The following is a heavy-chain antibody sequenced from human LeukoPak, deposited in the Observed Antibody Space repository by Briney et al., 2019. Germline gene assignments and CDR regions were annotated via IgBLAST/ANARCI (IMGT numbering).Heavy chain of an antibody. V-gene: IGHV3-30*04. CDR1: GFTFSSFA. CDR2: ISDDGNHK. Sequence: GGSLRLSCAASGFTFSSFAMHWVRQAPGKGLEWAAVISDDGNHKYYADSVKGRFTLSRDNSNNPLYLQMDSLRLEDTAVYFCAKDIADMVRGLTAYNYNYMDVWGKGTTVTVSS. CDR3: AKDIADMVRGLTAYNYNYMDV. J-gene: IGHJ6*03. D-gene: IGHD3-10*01.